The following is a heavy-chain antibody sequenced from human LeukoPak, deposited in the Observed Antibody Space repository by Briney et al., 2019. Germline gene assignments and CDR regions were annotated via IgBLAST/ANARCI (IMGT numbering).Heavy chain of an antibody. CDR1: GGTFSSYA. Sequence: SVKVSCKASGGTFSSYAISWVRQAPGQGLEWMGGIIPIFGTANYAQKFQDRVTITTDESTSTAYMELSSLRSEDTAVYYCATGGFGVVGPNYYMDVWGKGTTVTVSS. J-gene: IGHJ6*03. V-gene: IGHV1-69*05. D-gene: IGHD3-3*01. CDR3: ATGGFGVVGPNYYMDV. CDR2: IIPIFGTA.